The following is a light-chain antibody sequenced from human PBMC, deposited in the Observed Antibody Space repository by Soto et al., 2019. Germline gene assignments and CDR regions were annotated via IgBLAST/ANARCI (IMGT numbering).Light chain of an antibody. J-gene: IGKJ1*01. CDR1: QSISSW. CDR3: QQYDKYSP. Sequence: DIQLTQSPSTLSASVGDRVTITCRASQSISSWLAWYQQKPGKAPKLLIYKASSLESGVPSRFSGSGSGTEFALTVTSLQPEDFATYFCQQYDKYSPFGHGTKVDIK. CDR2: KAS. V-gene: IGKV1-5*03.